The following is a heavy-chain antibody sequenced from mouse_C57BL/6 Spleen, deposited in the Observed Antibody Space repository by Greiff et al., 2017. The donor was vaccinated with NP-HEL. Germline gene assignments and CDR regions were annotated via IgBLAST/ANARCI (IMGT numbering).Heavy chain of an antibody. CDR2: ISSGSSTI. CDR3: ARDDYERYFDV. J-gene: IGHJ1*03. D-gene: IGHD2-4*01. Sequence: DVMLVESGGGLVKPGGSLKLSCAASGFTFSDYGMHWVRQAPEKGLEWVAYISSGSSTIYYADTVKGRFTISRDNAKNTLFLQMTSLRSEDTAMYYCARDDYERYFDVWGTGTTVTVSS. V-gene: IGHV5-17*01. CDR1: GFTFSDYG.